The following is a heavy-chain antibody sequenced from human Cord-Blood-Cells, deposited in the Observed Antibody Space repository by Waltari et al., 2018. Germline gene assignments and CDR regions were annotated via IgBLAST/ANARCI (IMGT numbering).Heavy chain of an antibody. CDR3: ARDQDKLLTYYGMDV. J-gene: IGHJ6*02. CDR2: ISYDGSNK. V-gene: IGHV3-30-3*01. D-gene: IGHD2-15*01. CDR1: GFPFSSYA. Sequence: QVQLVESGGGVVQPGRSLRLSCAASGFPFSSYAMPRVRQAPGKGLEWVAVISYDGSNKYYADSVKGRFTISRDNSKNTLYLQMNSLRAEDTAVYYCARDQDKLLTYYGMDVWGQGTTVTVSS.